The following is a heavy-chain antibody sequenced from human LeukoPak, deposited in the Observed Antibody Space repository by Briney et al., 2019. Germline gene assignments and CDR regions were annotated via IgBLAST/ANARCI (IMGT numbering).Heavy chain of an antibody. D-gene: IGHD1-26*01. CDR2: IYYSGST. Sequence: SETLSLTCTVSGGSISSYYWSWIRQPPGKGLGWIGYIYYSGSTNYNPSLKSRVTISVDTSKNQFSLKLSSVTAADTAVYYCARDYSGSYYGWFDPWGQGTLVTVSS. CDR1: GGSISSYY. J-gene: IGHJ5*02. V-gene: IGHV4-59*12. CDR3: ARDYSGSYYGWFDP.